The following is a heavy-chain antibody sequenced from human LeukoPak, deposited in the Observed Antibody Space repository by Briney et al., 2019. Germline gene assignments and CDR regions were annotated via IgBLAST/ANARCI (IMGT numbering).Heavy chain of an antibody. D-gene: IGHD3-22*01. CDR2: INHSGSA. J-gene: IGHJ4*02. CDR3: ARGILRDYYDSSGFYHRGGVGY. CDR1: GGSITDYY. Sequence: PSETLSLTCALSGGSITDYYYNWVRQPPGKGLEWIGEINHSGSATYNPSLKNRVIIAVDTSKNQFSLRLSSVTAADTAVYFCARGILRDYYDSSGFYHRGGVGYWGQGTLVTVSS. V-gene: IGHV4-34*01.